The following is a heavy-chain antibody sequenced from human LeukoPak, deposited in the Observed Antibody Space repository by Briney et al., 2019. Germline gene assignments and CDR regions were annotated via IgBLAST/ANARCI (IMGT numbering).Heavy chain of an antibody. Sequence: SETLSLTCTVSGGSISSSSYYWGWIRQPPGKGLEWIGSIYYSGSTYCNPSLKSRVTISVDTSKNQFSLKLSSVTAADTAVYYCARSFLVVCYFDYWGQGTLVTVSS. CDR2: IYYSGST. J-gene: IGHJ4*02. CDR3: ARSFLVVCYFDY. CDR1: GGSISSSSYY. D-gene: IGHD3-22*01. V-gene: IGHV4-39*01.